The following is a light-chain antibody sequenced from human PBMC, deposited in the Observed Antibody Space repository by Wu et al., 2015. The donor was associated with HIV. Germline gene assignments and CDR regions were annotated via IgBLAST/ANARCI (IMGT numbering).Light chain of an antibody. CDR2: GTS. CDR1: QSISSNY. Sequence: EIVLTQSPGTLSLSPGERATLSCRASQSISSNYLGWYQQKPGQAPRLLIHGTSNRAPGIPDRFSGTGSGTDFILTVNGLEPEDFAVYYCQHFGIFGQGTKLEIK. CDR3: QHFGI. V-gene: IGKV3-20*01. J-gene: IGKJ2*01.